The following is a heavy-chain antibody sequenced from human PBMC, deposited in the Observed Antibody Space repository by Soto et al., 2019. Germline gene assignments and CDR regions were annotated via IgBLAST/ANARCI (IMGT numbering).Heavy chain of an antibody. Sequence: GGSLRLSCAASGFTFSSYAMSWVRQAPGKGLKWVSAISGSGGSTYYADSVKGRFTISRDNSKNTLYLQMNSLRAEDTAVYYCAKDKMYSSGWPGVYYFDYWGQGTLVTVSS. D-gene: IGHD6-19*01. J-gene: IGHJ4*02. V-gene: IGHV3-23*01. CDR1: GFTFSSYA. CDR3: AKDKMYSSGWPGVYYFDY. CDR2: ISGSGGST.